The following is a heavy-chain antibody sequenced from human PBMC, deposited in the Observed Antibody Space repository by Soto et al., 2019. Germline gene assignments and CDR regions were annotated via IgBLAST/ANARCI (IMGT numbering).Heavy chain of an antibody. J-gene: IGHJ3*02. CDR1: GGSISSSSYY. V-gene: IGHV4-39*01. D-gene: IGHD3-10*01. CDR3: AKGGSGSYSNAYDI. Sequence: SETLSLTCTVSGGSISSSSYYWGWIRQPPGKGLEWIGSIYYSGSTYYNPSLKSRVTMSVDTSKNQFSLKLSSVTAADTAVYYCAKGGSGSYSNAYDIWGQGTRVTVSS. CDR2: IYYSGST.